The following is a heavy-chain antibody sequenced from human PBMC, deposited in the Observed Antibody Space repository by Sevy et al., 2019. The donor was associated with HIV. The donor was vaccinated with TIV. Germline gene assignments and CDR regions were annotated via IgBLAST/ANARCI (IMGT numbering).Heavy chain of an antibody. Sequence: ASVKVSCKASGYTFTSYDINWVRQATGQGLEWMGWMNPNSGNTGYAQKFQVRVTMTRNTSTSTAYMELSSLRSEDTAVYYCARKGGSYLYYYYYGMDVWGQGTTVTVSS. J-gene: IGHJ6*02. D-gene: IGHD2-15*01. CDR1: GYTFTSYD. CDR2: MNPNSGNT. CDR3: ARKGGSYLYYYYYGMDV. V-gene: IGHV1-8*01.